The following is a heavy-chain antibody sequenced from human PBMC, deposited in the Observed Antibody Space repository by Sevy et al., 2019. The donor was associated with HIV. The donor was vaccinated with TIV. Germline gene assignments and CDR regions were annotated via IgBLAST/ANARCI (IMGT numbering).Heavy chain of an antibody. D-gene: IGHD3-16*01. Sequence: GESLKISCKGSGYSFTDYWIGWVRQKPGKCLEWMGIIYPGDSDTIYSPSFQGQVTISVDKSISTAYLQWSSLKASDTAIFYCARGARGTLPSYYYYTLNIWGQGTSVTVSS. J-gene: IGHJ6*02. V-gene: IGHV5-51*01. CDR1: GYSFTDYW. CDR3: ARGARGTLPSYYYYTLNI. CDR2: IYPGDSDT.